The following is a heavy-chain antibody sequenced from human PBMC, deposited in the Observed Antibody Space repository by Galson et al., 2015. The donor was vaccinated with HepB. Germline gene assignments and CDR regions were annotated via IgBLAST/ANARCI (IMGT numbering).Heavy chain of an antibody. CDR3: ARGQWYRVAYGMDV. CDR1: GFTFSTYA. Sequence: SLRLSCAASGFTFSTYAMHWVRQAPGKGLEWVALISYDGSNNYYADSVKGRFTISRDNSKNTLDLQMNSLTAEDTAVYYCARGQWYRVAYGMDVWGQGTTVTVSS. CDR2: ISYDGSNN. J-gene: IGHJ6*02. D-gene: IGHD2-15*01. V-gene: IGHV3-30-3*01.